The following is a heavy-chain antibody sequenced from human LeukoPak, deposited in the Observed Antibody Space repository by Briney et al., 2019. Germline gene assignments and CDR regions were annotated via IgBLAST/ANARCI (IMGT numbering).Heavy chain of an antibody. CDR1: GYTFASYA. CDR3: ARDRYSSSWDGGDY. D-gene: IGHD6-13*01. CDR2: INTNTGNP. Sequence: ASVKVSCKASGYTFASYAMNWVRQAPGQGLEWMGWINTNTGNPTYAQGFTGRFVFSLDTSVSTAYLQISSLKAKDTAVYYCARDRYSSSWDGGDYWGQGTLVTVSS. V-gene: IGHV7-4-1*02. J-gene: IGHJ4*02.